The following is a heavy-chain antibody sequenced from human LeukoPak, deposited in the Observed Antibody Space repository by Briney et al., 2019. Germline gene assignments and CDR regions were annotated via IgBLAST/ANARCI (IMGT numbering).Heavy chain of an antibody. Sequence: GGSLRLSCAASEFTFSSYSMNWVHQAPGKGLEWVSYITNSGNSKSYADSVKGRFTISRDNTKNSLYLQMNSLRAEDTAVYYCAKAPEYSSSSVSWFDPWGQGTLVTVSS. D-gene: IGHD6-6*01. CDR3: AKAPEYSSSSVSWFDP. V-gene: IGHV3-48*01. CDR2: ITNSGNSK. CDR1: EFTFSSYS. J-gene: IGHJ5*02.